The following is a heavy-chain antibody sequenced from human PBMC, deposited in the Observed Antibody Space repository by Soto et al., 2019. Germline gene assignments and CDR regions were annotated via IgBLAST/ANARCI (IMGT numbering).Heavy chain of an antibody. Sequence: QVQLVESGGGVVQPGRSLRLSCAASGFTFSSYGMHWICQAPGKGLEWVAVIWADGSNKYYADSVRGRFTISRDNSKNTLYLQMNSLRADDTAKYYCASFKTSAEFDNWGQGTLVIVSS. J-gene: IGHJ4*02. D-gene: IGHD3-10*01. CDR1: GFTFSSYG. V-gene: IGHV3-33*01. CDR2: IWADGSNK. CDR3: ASFKTSAEFDN.